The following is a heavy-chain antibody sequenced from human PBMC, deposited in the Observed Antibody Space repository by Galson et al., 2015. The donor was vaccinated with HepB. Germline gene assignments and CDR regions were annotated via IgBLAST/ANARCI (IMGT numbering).Heavy chain of an antibody. CDR1: GFTFSSDW. CDR2: ISSDGSST. CDR3: ARYTYNQFGSYFDH. D-gene: IGHD5-24*01. Sequence: SLRLSCAASGFTFSSDWMHWVRQAPGKGLVWVSYISSDGSSTGYADSVKGRFTVSRDNAKNTLYLQLNSLRAEDTAVYYCARYTYNQFGSYFDHLGQGTLVTVSS. V-gene: IGHV3-74*01. J-gene: IGHJ4*02.